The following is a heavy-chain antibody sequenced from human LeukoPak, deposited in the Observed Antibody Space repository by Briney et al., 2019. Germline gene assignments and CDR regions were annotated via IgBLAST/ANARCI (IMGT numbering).Heavy chain of an antibody. CDR3: ASSIVYCSSTSCYFN. J-gene: IGHJ4*02. V-gene: IGHV1-2*02. CDR2: INPNSGGT. CDR1: GYTFTGYY. D-gene: IGHD2-2*01. Sequence: ASVTVSCKASGYTFTGYYMHWVRQAPGQGLEWMGWINPNSGGTNYAQKFQGRVTMTRDTSISTAYMELSRLRSDDTAVYYCASSIVYCSSTSCYFNWGQGTLVTVSS.